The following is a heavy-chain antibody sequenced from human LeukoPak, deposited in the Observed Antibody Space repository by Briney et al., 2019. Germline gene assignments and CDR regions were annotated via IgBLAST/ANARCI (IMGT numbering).Heavy chain of an antibody. V-gene: IGHV1-18*01. CDR3: ARGDIVVVPAGFDY. Sequence: ASVKVSCKASGYTFTSYGISWVRQAPGQGLEWMGWISAYNGNTNYAQKLQGRVTMTTDTSTSTAYMELSSLRSEDTAVYYCARGDIVVVPAGFDYWGQGTLVTVSS. CDR1: GYTFTSYG. D-gene: IGHD2-2*01. CDR2: ISAYNGNT. J-gene: IGHJ4*02.